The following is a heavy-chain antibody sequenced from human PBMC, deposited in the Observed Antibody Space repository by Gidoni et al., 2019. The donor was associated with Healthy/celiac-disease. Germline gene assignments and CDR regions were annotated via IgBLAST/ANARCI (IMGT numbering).Heavy chain of an antibody. CDR1: GFTFSDYY. CDR3: ARAGASSSSDYYFDY. Sequence: QVQLVESGGGWVKPGGSLRLSCAASGFTFSDYYMSWIRQAPGKGLGWVSYISSSSSYTNYADSVKGRFTISRDTAKTSLSLQMNSLRAADTAVYYCARAGASSSSDYYFDYWGQGTLVTVSS. J-gene: IGHJ4*02. V-gene: IGHV3-11*05. D-gene: IGHD6-13*01. CDR2: ISSSSSYT.